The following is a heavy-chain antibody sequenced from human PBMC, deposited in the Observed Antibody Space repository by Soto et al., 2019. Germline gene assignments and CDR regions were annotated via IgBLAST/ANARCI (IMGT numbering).Heavy chain of an antibody. CDR3: ARSLTGTYYYYGMDV. V-gene: IGHV1-46*01. D-gene: IGHD1-20*01. CDR2: INPSGGST. J-gene: IGHJ6*02. Sequence: ASVKVSCKASGYTFTSYYMHWVRQAPGQGLEWMGIINPSGGSTTYAQKFQGRVTMTRDTSTSTVYMELSSLRSEDTAVYYCARSLTGTYYYYGMDVWGQGTTVTV. CDR1: GYTFTSYY.